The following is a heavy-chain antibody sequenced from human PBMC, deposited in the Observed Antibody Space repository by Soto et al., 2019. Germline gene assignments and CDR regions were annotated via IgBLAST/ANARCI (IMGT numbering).Heavy chain of an antibody. V-gene: IGHV3-23*01. CDR1: GFTFSSYA. D-gene: IGHD3-10*01. J-gene: IGHJ3*02. Sequence: GGSLRLSCAASGFTFSSYAMSWVRQAPGKGLEWVSAISGSGGSTYYADSVKGRFTISRDNSKNTLYLQMNSLRAEDTAVYYCAKGTYYYGSGSYRPVAPDAFDIWGQGTMVTVSS. CDR2: ISGSGGST. CDR3: AKGTYYYGSGSYRPVAPDAFDI.